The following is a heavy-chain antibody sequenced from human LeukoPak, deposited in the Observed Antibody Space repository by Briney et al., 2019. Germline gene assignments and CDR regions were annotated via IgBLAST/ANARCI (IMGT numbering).Heavy chain of an antibody. J-gene: IGHJ6*03. CDR2: IYYSGSA. V-gene: IGHV4-39*07. Sequence: SETLSLTCTVSGDSISSSTYYWDWIRQPPGKGLEWIGSIYYSGSAYNKLSLKSRLSVSIDKSKNQFSLKLSSVTAADTAVYYCARVSRGSSWPTYYYYYMDVWGKGTTVTVSS. D-gene: IGHD6-13*01. CDR1: GDSISSSTYY. CDR3: ARVSRGSSWPTYYYYYMDV.